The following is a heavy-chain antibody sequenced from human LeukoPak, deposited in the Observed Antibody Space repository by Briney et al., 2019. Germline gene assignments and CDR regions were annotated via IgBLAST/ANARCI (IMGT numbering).Heavy chain of an antibody. CDR3: ARDARAYSSNLEWFDP. Sequence: ASVKVSCKAFGYTFTSNYMHWVRQAPGQGPEWMGVISPSGGSTTYAQKFQGRVTLTRDMSTSTDYLELSSLRSEDTAVYYCARDARAYSSNLEWFDPWGQGTLVTVSS. V-gene: IGHV1-46*01. CDR2: ISPSGGST. D-gene: IGHD6-13*01. CDR1: GYTFTSNY. J-gene: IGHJ5*02.